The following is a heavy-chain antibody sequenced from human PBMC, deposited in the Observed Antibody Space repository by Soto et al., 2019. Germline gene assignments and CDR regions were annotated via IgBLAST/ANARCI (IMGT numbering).Heavy chain of an antibody. V-gene: IGHV1-69*10. CDR3: ARYSKDYGDYDFDY. Sequence: ASVKVSCKASGGTFSSYAISWVRQAPGQGLEWMGGIIPILGIANYAQKFQGRVTITADKSTSTAYMELSSLRSEDTAVYYCARYSKDYGDYDFDYWGQGTLVTVAS. CDR1: GGTFSSYA. D-gene: IGHD4-17*01. CDR2: IIPILGIA. J-gene: IGHJ4*02.